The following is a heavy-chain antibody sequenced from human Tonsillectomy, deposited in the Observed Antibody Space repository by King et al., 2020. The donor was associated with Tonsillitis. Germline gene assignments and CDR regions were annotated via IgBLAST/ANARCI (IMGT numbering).Heavy chain of an antibody. D-gene: IGHD3-10*01. CDR2: VYGAGSTT. Sequence: EVQLVESGGGLVQPGGSLRLSCAASGFTISNYAMSWVRQAPGKGLEWVSVVYGAGSTTYYADSVKGRFTISRDNSKNTLYLQMNSLRAEDTAVYYCARSLEGSGSYTNGSPWGQGTLVTVSS. CDR3: ARSLEGSGSYTNGSP. CDR1: GFTISNYA. V-gene: IGHV3-23*03. J-gene: IGHJ4*02.